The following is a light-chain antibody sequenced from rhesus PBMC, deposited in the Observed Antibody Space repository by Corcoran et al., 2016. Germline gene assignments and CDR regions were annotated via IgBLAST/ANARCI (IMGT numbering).Light chain of an antibody. CDR3: QQYNSAPFT. CDR1: QGISSW. Sequence: DIQMTQSPSSLSASVGDRVTITCRASQGISSWLAWYQQKPGKAPKLLIYKASSLQTGVPSRFSGSGSGTEITLPISSLQPEDCATYDCQQYNSAPFTFGPGTKLDIK. J-gene: IGKJ3*01. V-gene: IGKV1-21*01. CDR2: KAS.